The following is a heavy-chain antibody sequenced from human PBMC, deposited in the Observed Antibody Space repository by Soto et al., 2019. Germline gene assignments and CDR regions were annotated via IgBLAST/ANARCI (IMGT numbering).Heavy chain of an antibody. D-gene: IGHD3-16*01. J-gene: IGHJ6*03. CDR1: GFTFYNHG. Sequence: EVQLVESGGGLVQPGRSLRLSCVASGFTFYNHGMHWVRQPPGRGPEWVSGITWSSDSMGYADSVKGRFTISRDNAKNSRYLQLHTLRPEGAALYYCAKEDSGFWGYMDVWGKGTAVTVSS. V-gene: IGHV3-9*01. CDR2: ITWSSDSM. CDR3: AKEDSGFWGYMDV.